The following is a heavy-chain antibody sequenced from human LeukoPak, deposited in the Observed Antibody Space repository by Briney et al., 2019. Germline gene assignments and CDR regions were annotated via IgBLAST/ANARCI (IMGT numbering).Heavy chain of an antibody. CDR1: GFTFVNYV. CDR3: AKGLYDSSD. D-gene: IGHD3-22*01. CDR2: ISGSDGTT. Sequence: GGSLRLSCAASGFTFVNYVMTWVRQAPGKGLEWVSSISGSDGTTFYADSVKGRFTISRDNSKNTLYLQMNSLRSEDTAVYYCAKGLYDSSDWGQGTLVTVSS. J-gene: IGHJ4*02. V-gene: IGHV3-23*01.